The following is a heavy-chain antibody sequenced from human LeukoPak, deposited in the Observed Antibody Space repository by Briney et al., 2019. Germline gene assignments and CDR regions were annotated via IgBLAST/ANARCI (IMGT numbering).Heavy chain of an antibody. V-gene: IGHV4-4*09. CDR2: IDPSGKT. CDR1: GATMDSYY. D-gene: IGHD3-3*01. Sequence: LETLSLTCSVSGATMDSYYWTWIRQPPGKGLEWIGYIDPSGKTNYSPSLKSRVTISVDTSKKQFSLRLTSLTAADTAVYYCATTQPFLEWSHDFWGQGSLVAVSS. J-gene: IGHJ4*02. CDR3: ATTQPFLEWSHDF.